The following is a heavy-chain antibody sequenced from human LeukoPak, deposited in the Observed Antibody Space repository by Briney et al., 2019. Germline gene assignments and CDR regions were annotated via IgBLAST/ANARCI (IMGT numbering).Heavy chain of an antibody. Sequence: ASVKVSCKASGYTFTDYYMHWVRQAPGQGLEWMGWINPKSGGTDYAQKFQGRVTMTRDTSISTAYMELSSLGPDDTAVYYCAPGPYGGGPACFDYWGQGTLVTVSS. J-gene: IGHJ4*02. CDR3: APGPYGGGPACFDY. V-gene: IGHV1-2*02. CDR2: INPKSGGT. D-gene: IGHD3-16*01. CDR1: GYTFTDYY.